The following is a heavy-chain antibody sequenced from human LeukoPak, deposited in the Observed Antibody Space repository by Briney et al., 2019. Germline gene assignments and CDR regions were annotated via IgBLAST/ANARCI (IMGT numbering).Heavy chain of an antibody. CDR2: IYYSGST. CDR1: GGSISSYY. J-gene: IGHJ5*02. Sequence: SETLSLTCTVSGGSISSYYWSWIRQPPGKGLEWIGYIYYSGSTNYNPSLKSRVTISVDTSKNQFSLKLSSVTAADTAVYYCARGSRGHHLYYYGSGNWFDPWGQGTLVTVSS. V-gene: IGHV4-59*01. D-gene: IGHD3-10*01. CDR3: ARGSRGHHLYYYGSGNWFDP.